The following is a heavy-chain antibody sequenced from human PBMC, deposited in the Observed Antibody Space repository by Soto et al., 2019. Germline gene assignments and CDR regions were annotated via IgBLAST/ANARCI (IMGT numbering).Heavy chain of an antibody. CDR1: GFTFSSYD. J-gene: IGHJ5*02. Sequence: GGSLRLSCAASGFTFSSYDMHWVRQATGKGLEWVSAIGTAGGTYYPGSVKGRFTISRENAKNSLYLQMNSLRAEDTAVYYCARGITMVRGVTYNWFDPWGQGTLVTVSS. CDR3: ARGITMVRGVTYNWFDP. D-gene: IGHD3-10*01. CDR2: IGTAGGT. V-gene: IGHV3-13*01.